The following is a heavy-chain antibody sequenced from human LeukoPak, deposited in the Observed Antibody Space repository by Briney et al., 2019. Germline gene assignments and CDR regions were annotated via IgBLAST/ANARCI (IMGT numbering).Heavy chain of an antibody. CDR2: IGTAGDT. J-gene: IGHJ4*02. D-gene: IGHD3-9*01. Sequence: GGSLRLSCAASGFTFSSYDMHWVRQATGKGLEWVSAIGTAGDTYYPGSVKGRFTISRENAKNSLYLQMNSLRAGDTAVYYCARVTLTGDFDYWGQGTLVTVSS. CDR3: ARVTLTGDFDY. V-gene: IGHV3-13*01. CDR1: GFTFSSYD.